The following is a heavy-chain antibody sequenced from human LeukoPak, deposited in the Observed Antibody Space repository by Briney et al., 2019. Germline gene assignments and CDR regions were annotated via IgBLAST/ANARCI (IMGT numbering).Heavy chain of an antibody. CDR3: ARGTVTAPDY. J-gene: IGHJ4*02. D-gene: IGHD2-21*02. CDR2: ISGSGGST. Sequence: GGSLRLSCAAPGFTFSSYAMSWVRQAPGKGLQWASAISGSGGSTYYADSVKGRFTISRDNSKNTLYLQMNRLRPEDTAVYYCARGTVTAPDYWGQGTLVTVSS. V-gene: IGHV3-23*01. CDR1: GFTFSSYA.